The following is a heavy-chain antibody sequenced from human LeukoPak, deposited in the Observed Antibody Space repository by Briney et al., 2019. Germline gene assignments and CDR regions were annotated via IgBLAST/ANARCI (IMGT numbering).Heavy chain of an antibody. CDR2: IYHSGSI. V-gene: IGHV4-59*01. CDR1: GGSISTYS. CDR3: ARGLTTVTTVDY. D-gene: IGHD4-17*01. Sequence: PSETLSLTCTVSGGSISTYSWSWIRQSPGKGLEWIGYIYHSGSINYNPSLKSRVTISVDTSKNQFSLKLSSVIAADTAVYYCARGLTTVTTVDYWGLGTLVTVSS. J-gene: IGHJ4*02.